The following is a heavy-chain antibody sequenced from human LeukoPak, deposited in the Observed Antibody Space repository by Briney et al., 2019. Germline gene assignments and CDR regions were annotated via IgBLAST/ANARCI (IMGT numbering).Heavy chain of an antibody. CDR2: ISSSGSTI. CDR3: ATFSQWWYDSSSHY. V-gene: IGHV3-48*03. D-gene: IGHD3-22*01. CDR1: GFTFSSYE. Sequence: PGGSLRLSCAASGFTFSSYEMNWVRQAPGKGLEWVSYISSSGSTIYYADSVKGRFTISRDNAKNSLYLQMNSLRAEDTAVYYCATFSQWWYDSSSHYWGQGTLVTVSS. J-gene: IGHJ4*02.